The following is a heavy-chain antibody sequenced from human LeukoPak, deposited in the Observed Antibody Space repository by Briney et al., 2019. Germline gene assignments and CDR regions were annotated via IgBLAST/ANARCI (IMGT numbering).Heavy chain of an antibody. CDR1: GGSFSGYY. D-gene: IGHD3-3*01. J-gene: IGHJ3*02. V-gene: IGHV4-34*01. CDR3: ARVLGYYDFWSGYPVSRNAFDI. Sequence: SETLSRTCAVYGGSFSGYYWSWIRQPPGKGLEWIGEINHSGSTNYNPSLKSRVTISVDTSKNQFSLKLSSVTAADTAVYYCARVLGYYDFWSGYPVSRNAFDIWGQGTMVTVSS. CDR2: INHSGST.